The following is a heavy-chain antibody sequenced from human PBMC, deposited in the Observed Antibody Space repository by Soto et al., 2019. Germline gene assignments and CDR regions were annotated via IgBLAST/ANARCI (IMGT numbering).Heavy chain of an antibody. V-gene: IGHV1-18*01. Sequence: GASVKVSCKASGYTFTSYGISWVRQAPGQGLEWMGWISTYNGNTKYAQKLQGRVTMTTDTSTSTTYKELRSLRSDDTAVFYCVVAAQPYYFDYWGQGTLVTVSS. CDR1: GYTFTSYG. CDR2: ISTYNGNT. CDR3: VVAAQPYYFDY. D-gene: IGHD2-15*01. J-gene: IGHJ4*02.